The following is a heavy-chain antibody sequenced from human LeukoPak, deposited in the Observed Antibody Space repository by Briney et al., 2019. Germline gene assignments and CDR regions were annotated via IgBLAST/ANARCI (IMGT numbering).Heavy chain of an antibody. D-gene: IGHD2-2*01. CDR1: GGSISSYY. J-gene: IGHJ4*02. V-gene: IGHV4-59*01. CDR3: ARGPSGKLVVPAATHFDY. CDR2: IYYSGST. Sequence: SETLSLTCTVSGGSISSYYWSWIRQPPGKGLEWIGYIYYSGSTNYNPSLKSRVTISVDTSKNQFSLKLSSVTAADTAVYYCARGPSGKLVVPAATHFDYWGQGTLVTVSS.